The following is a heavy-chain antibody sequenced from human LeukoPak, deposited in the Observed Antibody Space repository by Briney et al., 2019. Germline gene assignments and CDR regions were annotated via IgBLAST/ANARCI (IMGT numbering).Heavy chain of an antibody. V-gene: IGHV3-23*01. Sequence: GGSLRLSCAASGFTFSSYAMNWVRQAPGKGLEWVSAISGSGGTTYYADSVKGRFTISRDNSKNTLYLQMNSLRAEDTAVYYCAKDLTGTMGWLVWGQGTLVTVSS. CDR1: GFTFSSYA. CDR2: ISGSGGTT. J-gene: IGHJ1*01. D-gene: IGHD1-20*01. CDR3: AKDLTGTMGWLV.